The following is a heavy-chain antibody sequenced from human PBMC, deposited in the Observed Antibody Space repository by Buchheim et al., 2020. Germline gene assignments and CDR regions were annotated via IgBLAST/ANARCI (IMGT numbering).Heavy chain of an antibody. D-gene: IGHD3-9*01. J-gene: IGHJ4*02. Sequence: QVQLVESGGGVVQPGRSLRLSCAASGFTFSSYAMHWVRQAPGKGLERVAVISYDGSNKYYADSVKGRFTISRDNSKNTLYLQMNSLRAEDTAVYYCARGTGYDILTGLDYWGQGTL. CDR3: ARGTGYDILTGLDY. CDR1: GFTFSSYA. V-gene: IGHV3-30-3*01. CDR2: ISYDGSNK.